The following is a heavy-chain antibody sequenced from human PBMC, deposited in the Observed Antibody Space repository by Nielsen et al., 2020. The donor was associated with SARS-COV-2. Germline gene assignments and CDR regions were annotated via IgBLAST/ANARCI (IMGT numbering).Heavy chain of an antibody. CDR2: MNPNIGKA. D-gene: IGHD4-17*01. J-gene: IGHJ4*02. V-gene: IGHV1-8*01. Sequence: ASVKVSCKASGYTFANHDIHWVRQASGQGLEWMGWMNPNIGKAGYAQRFQGRVTMTEDTSTDTAYMELSSLRSDDTAVYYCARVYGDYLPYYFDYWGQGTLVTVSS. CDR1: GYTFANHD. CDR3: ARVYGDYLPYYFDY.